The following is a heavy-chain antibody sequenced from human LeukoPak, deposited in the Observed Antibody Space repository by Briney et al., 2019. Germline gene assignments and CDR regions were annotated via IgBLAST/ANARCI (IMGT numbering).Heavy chain of an antibody. CDR2: ISYDGSNK. Sequence: PGGSLRLSCAASGFTFSSYAMHWVRQAPGKGLEWVAVISYDGSNKYYADSVKGRFTISRDNSKNTLYLQMNGLRAEDTAVYYCARSLGYGDYFDYWGQGTLVTVSS. V-gene: IGHV3-30-3*01. J-gene: IGHJ4*02. CDR1: GFTFSSYA. D-gene: IGHD4-17*01. CDR3: ARSLGYGDYFDY.